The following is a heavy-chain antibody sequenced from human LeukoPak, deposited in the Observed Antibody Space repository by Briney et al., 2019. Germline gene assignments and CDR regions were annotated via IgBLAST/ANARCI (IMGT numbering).Heavy chain of an antibody. CDR2: IYNGVPT. CDR1: GAPISRFF. D-gene: IGHD6-19*01. J-gene: IGHJ4*02. V-gene: IGHV4-4*09. Sequence: PSETLSLICTTSGAPISRFFWSWVRQPPGKGLEWIGNIYNGVPTFFNPSLKSRVSISVDTSKGQFSLQLASVTAADTAVYYCVQSTGWPGFDYWSQGILVTVSS. CDR3: VQSTGWPGFDY.